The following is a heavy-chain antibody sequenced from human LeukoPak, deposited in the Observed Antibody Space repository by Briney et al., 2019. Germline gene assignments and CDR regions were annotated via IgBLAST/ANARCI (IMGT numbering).Heavy chain of an antibody. V-gene: IGHV4-59*01. J-gene: IGHJ5*02. CDR2: IHNSGST. CDR1: GGSMNNYY. CDR3: ARYPESFYYDISGPGP. D-gene: IGHD3-22*01. Sequence: KPSETLSLTSTVSGGSMNNYYWTWIRQPPGKGLEWIGYIHNSGSTSYNPSLKGRVTISVDTSKNRFSLKLSSVTAADTAVYYCARYPESFYYDISGPGPWGQGTLVTVSS.